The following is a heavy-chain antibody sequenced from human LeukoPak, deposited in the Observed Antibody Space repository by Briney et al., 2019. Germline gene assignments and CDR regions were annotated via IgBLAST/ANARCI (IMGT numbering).Heavy chain of an antibody. CDR3: AKDSPSSTWYGRFDP. D-gene: IGHD6-13*01. V-gene: IGHV3-7*03. Sequence: GGSLRLSCEASGFLFSNSWMSWVRQAPGKGLEWVANMNQDGSERNYVDSVKGRLTISRDNSKNTLFLQMNSLRAEDTAMYYCAKDSPSSTWYGRFDPWGQGTLVTVSS. J-gene: IGHJ5*02. CDR2: MNQDGSER. CDR1: GFLFSNSW.